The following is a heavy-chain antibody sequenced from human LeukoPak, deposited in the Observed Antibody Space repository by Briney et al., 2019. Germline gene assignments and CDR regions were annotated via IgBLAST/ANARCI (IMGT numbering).Heavy chain of an antibody. CDR1: GFTFSSYS. Sequence: PGGSLRLSCAASGFTFSSYSMNWVRQAPGKGLEWVSSISSSSSYIYYADSVKGRFTISRDNAKNSLYLQMNSLSAEDTAVYYCARVWREWERRPDAFDIWGQGTMVTVSS. CDR3: ARVWREWERRPDAFDI. J-gene: IGHJ3*02. D-gene: IGHD1-26*01. CDR2: ISSSSSYI. V-gene: IGHV3-21*01.